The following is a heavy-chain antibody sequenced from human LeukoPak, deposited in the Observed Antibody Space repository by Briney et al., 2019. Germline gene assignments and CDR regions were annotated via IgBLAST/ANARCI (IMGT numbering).Heavy chain of an antibody. CDR2: INPNSGGT. V-gene: IGHV1-2*02. D-gene: IGHD3-10*01. CDR3: ARETYKFGSGNPGGLDV. CDR1: GYTFTGYY. Sequence: ASVKVSCKASGYTFTGYYMHWVRQAPGQGLEWMGWINPNSGGTNYAQKFQGRVTMTRDTSISTAYMELSRLRSDDTAVYYCARETYKFGSGNPGGLDVWGPGTTVTVSS. J-gene: IGHJ6*02.